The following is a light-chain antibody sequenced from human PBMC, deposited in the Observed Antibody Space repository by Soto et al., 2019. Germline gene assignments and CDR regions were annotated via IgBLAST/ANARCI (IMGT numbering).Light chain of an antibody. J-gene: IGKJ5*01. CDR3: QQYGGTPPIT. CDR1: QKISSRY. V-gene: IGKV3-20*01. CDR2: GAS. Sequence: VLTQSPGTLSLSQRERATLSCRAIQKISSRYLAWYLQKPGQAPRFLIYGASSRATGIPDRFSGSGSGTDFTLTISRLEPEDFAVYYCQQYGGTPPITFGQGRRLEIK.